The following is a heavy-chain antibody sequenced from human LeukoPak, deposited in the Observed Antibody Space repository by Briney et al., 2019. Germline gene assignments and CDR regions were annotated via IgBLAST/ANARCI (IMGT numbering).Heavy chain of an antibody. CDR3: ARGAGYCSSTSCYYYYMDV. CDR1: GGTFSSYA. CDR2: IIPIFGTA. Sequence: ASVKVSCKASGGTFSSYAISWVRQAPGQGLEWMGGIIPIFGTANYAQKFRGRVTITADESTSTAYMELNSLRSEDTAVYYCARGAGYCSSTSCYYYYMDVWGKGTTVTVSS. V-gene: IGHV1-69*13. J-gene: IGHJ6*03. D-gene: IGHD2-2*01.